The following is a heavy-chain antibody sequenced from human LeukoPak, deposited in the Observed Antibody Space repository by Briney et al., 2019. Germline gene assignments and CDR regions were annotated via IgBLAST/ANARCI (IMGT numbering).Heavy chain of an antibody. CDR3: ARDYGSSWYFDY. CDR2: ISGGGSPI. V-gene: IGHV3-48*03. Sequence: PGGSLRLSCAASGFTFSSYEMKWVRQAPGKGLEWASYISGGGSPIYYADSVKGRFTISRDNTKNSLYLQMNGLRAEDTAVYYCARDYGSSWYFDYWGQGTLVTVSS. J-gene: IGHJ4*02. CDR1: GFTFSSYE. D-gene: IGHD6-13*01.